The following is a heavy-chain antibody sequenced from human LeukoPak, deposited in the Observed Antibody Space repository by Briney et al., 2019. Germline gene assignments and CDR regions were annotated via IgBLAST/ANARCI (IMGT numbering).Heavy chain of an antibody. Sequence: GGSLRLSCAASGFIFSRDSMNWFRQAPGKGLEWISYISHDSGIRYYADSVRGRFTISRDNAKNSLYLQMNSLRAEDTALYYCAKDGGPYSSSWLFDYWGQGTLVTVSS. V-gene: IGHV3-48*04. J-gene: IGHJ4*02. CDR2: ISHDSGIR. CDR3: AKDGGPYSSSWLFDY. D-gene: IGHD6-13*01. CDR1: GFIFSRDS.